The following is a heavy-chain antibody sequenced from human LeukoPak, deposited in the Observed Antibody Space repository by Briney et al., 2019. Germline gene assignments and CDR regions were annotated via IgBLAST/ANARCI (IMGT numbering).Heavy chain of an antibody. D-gene: IGHD3-16*02. Sequence: SETLSLTCTVSGGSIGTYYWSWIRQSPGKGLEWIGYIYVTGTRYNPYLQSRVTISVDRSRNQFFPKMSSVTAADTAVYYCARHIGGGIEDMDVWGKGTKVIVSS. CDR2: IYVTGT. CDR3: ARHIGGGIEDMDV. CDR1: GGSIGTYY. J-gene: IGHJ6*03. V-gene: IGHV4-59*08.